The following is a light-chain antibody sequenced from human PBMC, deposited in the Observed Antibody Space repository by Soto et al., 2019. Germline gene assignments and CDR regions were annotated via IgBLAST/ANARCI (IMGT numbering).Light chain of an antibody. CDR2: AAS. V-gene: IGKV1-39*01. Sequence: DITMTQSPSSLSASVEDRVIITCRASQSISNHLNWYQQKPGKAPKLLIFAASSLQSGVPSRFSGSRSGPDFTLTISSLQPEDYATYYCQQSYSSPPTFGQGTKVEIK. CDR1: QSISNH. CDR3: QQSYSSPPT. J-gene: IGKJ1*01.